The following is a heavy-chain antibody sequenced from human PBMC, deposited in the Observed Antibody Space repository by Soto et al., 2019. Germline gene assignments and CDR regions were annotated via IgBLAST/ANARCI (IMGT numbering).Heavy chain of an antibody. CDR2: ISGSDDST. V-gene: IGHV3-23*01. D-gene: IGHD6-6*01. J-gene: IGHJ4*02. Sequence: EVQLLESGGGLVQPGESLRLSCAASGFTFSSYAMSWVRQAPGKGLEWVSVISGSDDSTYYADSVKGRFTISRDNSKNTLYLQMNSVRAEDTAVYYCAKRSSSSTFDYWGPGTLVTVSS. CDR3: AKRSSSSTFDY. CDR1: GFTFSSYA.